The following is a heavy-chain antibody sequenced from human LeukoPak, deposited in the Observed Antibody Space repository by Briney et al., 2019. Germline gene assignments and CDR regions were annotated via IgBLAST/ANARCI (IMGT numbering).Heavy chain of an antibody. J-gene: IGHJ4*02. CDR3: ARGNILTGYEY. V-gene: IGHV3-13*01. D-gene: IGHD3-9*01. CDR2: IAIAGDT. Sequence: GGSLRLSCAASGFTFSTYDMHWVRQPTGKGLEWVSAIAIAGDTYYAGSGKGPFTISRENAKNSLYLQMNSLRAGDSAVYYCARGNILTGYEYWGQGILVTVSS. CDR1: GFTFSTYD.